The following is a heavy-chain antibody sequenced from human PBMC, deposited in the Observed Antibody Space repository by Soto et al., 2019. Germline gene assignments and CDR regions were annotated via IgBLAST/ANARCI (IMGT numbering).Heavy chain of an antibody. Sequence: PSETLSLTCAVSGDSISSGCYWSWTRQPPRQGLEWIGSIYHSGTAYYNPSLKSRVIISIDTSKNQFSLKLSSLRADDTAIYYCLKEMGPCCDWSYYFDYWGRGTLVTVSS. CDR2: IYHSGTA. J-gene: IGHJ4*01. CDR1: GDSISSGCY. D-gene: IGHD3-9*01. CDR3: LKEMGPCCDWSYYFDY. V-gene: IGHV4-38-2*01.